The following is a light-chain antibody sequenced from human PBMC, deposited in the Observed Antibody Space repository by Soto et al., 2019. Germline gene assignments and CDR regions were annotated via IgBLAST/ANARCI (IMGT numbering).Light chain of an antibody. CDR2: AAS. V-gene: IGKV1-39*01. Sequence: DIQMTQSPSSLSASVGDRVTIACRASQSIITHLNWYQQRPGKAPKLLIYAASTLQGGVPLRFSGSGSGTDFTLTISSLQPEDFATYYCQQYYTPPTWTFGPGTAVEI. CDR1: QSIITH. CDR3: QQYYTPPTWT. J-gene: IGKJ1*01.